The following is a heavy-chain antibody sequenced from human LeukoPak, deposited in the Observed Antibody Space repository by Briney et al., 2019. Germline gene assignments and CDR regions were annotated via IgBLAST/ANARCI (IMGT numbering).Heavy chain of an antibody. J-gene: IGHJ5*02. CDR3: ASSRARYGNWFDP. V-gene: IGHV4-39*07. Sequence: PSETLSLTCTVSGGSISSSSYYWGWLRQPPGKGLEWIGSIYYSGSTNYNPSLKSRVTISVDTSKNQFSLKLSSVTAADTAVYYCASSRARYGNWFDPWGQGTLVTVSS. D-gene: IGHD5-18*01. CDR1: GGSISSSSYY. CDR2: IYYSGST.